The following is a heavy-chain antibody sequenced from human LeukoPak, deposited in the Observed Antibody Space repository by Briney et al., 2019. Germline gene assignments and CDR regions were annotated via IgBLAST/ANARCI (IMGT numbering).Heavy chain of an antibody. D-gene: IGHD6-13*01. CDR3: ARVALSSSRYIINNYFDY. V-gene: IGHV3-23*01. CDR2: ISGSGGST. CDR1: GFTFSSYA. Sequence: PGGSLRLSCAASGFTFSSYAMSWVRQAPGKGLEWVSAISGSGGSTYYADSVKGRFTISRDNAKNSQYLQMNSLRAEDTAVYYCARVALSSSRYIINNYFDYWGQGTLVTVSS. J-gene: IGHJ4*02.